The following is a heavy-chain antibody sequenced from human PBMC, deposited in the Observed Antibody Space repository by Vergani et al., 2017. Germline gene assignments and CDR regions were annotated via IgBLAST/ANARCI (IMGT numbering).Heavy chain of an antibody. Sequence: EVQLVESGGGLVQPGGSLRLSCAASGFTVSSNYMSWVRQAPGKGLEWVSVIYSGGSTYYADSVKGRFTISRHNSKNTLYLQMNSLRAEDTAVYYCARVGYGSGSYYYYYGMDVWGQGTTVTVSS. CDR1: GFTVSSNY. CDR2: IYSGGST. D-gene: IGHD3-10*01. J-gene: IGHJ6*02. V-gene: IGHV3-53*04. CDR3: ARVGYGSGSYYYYYGMDV.